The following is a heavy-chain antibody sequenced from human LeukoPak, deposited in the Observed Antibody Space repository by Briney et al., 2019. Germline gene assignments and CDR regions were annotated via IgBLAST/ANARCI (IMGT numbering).Heavy chain of an antibody. CDR3: ARPASRKTPYYYDSSGYYRY. CDR2: INHSGST. CDR1: GFTVSSNY. J-gene: IGHJ4*02. D-gene: IGHD3-22*01. Sequence: PGGSLRLSCAASGFTVSSNYMSWVRQAPGKGLEWIGEINHSGSTNYNPSLKSRVTISVDTSKNQFSLKLSSVTAADTAVYYCARPASRKTPYYYDSSGYYRYWGQGTLVTVSS. V-gene: IGHV4-34*01.